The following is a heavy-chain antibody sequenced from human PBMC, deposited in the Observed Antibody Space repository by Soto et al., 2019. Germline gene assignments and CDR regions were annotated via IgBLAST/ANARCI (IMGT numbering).Heavy chain of an antibody. CDR3: AKDPGVIVGATTGDY. Sequence: GGSLRLSCAASGCTFSSYAMSWVRQAPGKGLEWVSAISGSGGSTYYADSVKGRFTISRDNSKNTLYLQMNSLRAEDTVVYYCAKDPGVIVGATTGDYWGQGTLVTVSS. CDR1: GCTFSSYA. V-gene: IGHV3-23*01. D-gene: IGHD1-26*01. CDR2: ISGSGGST. J-gene: IGHJ4*02.